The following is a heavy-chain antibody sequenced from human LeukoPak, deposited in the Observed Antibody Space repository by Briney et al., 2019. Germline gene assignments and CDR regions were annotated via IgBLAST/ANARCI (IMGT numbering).Heavy chain of an antibody. CDR2: IKQDGSEI. CDR1: GFTFSSYA. CDR3: ARVTAWPYYYDSSGFYTDF. D-gene: IGHD3-22*01. V-gene: IGHV3-7*01. Sequence: GGSLRLSCAASGFTFSSYAMSWVRQAPGKGLEWVANIKQDGSEIYYVDSVKGRFTISRDNAKNSLCLQMNSLRAEDTAVYYCARVTAWPYYYDSSGFYTDFWGQGTLVTVSS. J-gene: IGHJ4*02.